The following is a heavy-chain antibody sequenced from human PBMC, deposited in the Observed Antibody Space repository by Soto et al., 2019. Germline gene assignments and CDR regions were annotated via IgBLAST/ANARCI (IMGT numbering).Heavy chain of an antibody. CDR1: GFTFSRYA. CDR2: ISYDGSNK. CDR3: ARGGGDSFDY. V-gene: IGHV3-30*04. Sequence: QVQLVESGGGVVQPGRSLRLSCAASGFTFSRYAIHWVRQAPGKGLEWVAVISYDGSNKYYADSVKGRFTISRDNSKNTLYLQMSSLRAEDTAVYYCARGGGDSFDYWGQGTLVTVSS. J-gene: IGHJ4*02. D-gene: IGHD4-17*01.